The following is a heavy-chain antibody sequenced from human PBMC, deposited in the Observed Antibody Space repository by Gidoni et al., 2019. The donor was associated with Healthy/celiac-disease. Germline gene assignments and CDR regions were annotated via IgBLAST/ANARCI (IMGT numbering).Heavy chain of an antibody. V-gene: IGHV4-31*03. D-gene: IGHD3-16*01. Sequence: QVQLQESGPGLVKPSQTLSLTCTVSGGSISSGGYYWSWIRQHPGKGLEWIGYISYSGSTYYSPSLKSRVTISVDTSKNQFSLKLSSVTAADTAVYYCAREGGDYYYYYGMDVWGQGTTVTVSS. J-gene: IGHJ6*02. CDR2: ISYSGST. CDR1: GGSISSGGYY. CDR3: AREGGDYYYYYGMDV.